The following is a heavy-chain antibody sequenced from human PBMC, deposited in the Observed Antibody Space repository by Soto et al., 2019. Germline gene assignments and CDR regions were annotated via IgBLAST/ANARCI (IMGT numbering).Heavy chain of an antibody. Sequence: SETLSLTCTVSGGSMTSYYWTWIRQPAGKGLEWIGRVYSSGGTRYNPSLKSRVTISPDTSKNQFSLRLLSVTDADTAVYFCARGQRFSDWFDPWGQGTLVTVSS. CDR3: ARGQRFSDWFDP. J-gene: IGHJ5*02. V-gene: IGHV4-4*07. D-gene: IGHD3-3*01. CDR2: VYSSGGT. CDR1: GGSMTSYY.